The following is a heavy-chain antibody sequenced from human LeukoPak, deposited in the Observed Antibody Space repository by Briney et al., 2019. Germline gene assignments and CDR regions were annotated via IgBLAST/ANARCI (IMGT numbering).Heavy chain of an antibody. CDR3: ARHSRGSPIDD. CDR2: IRQDGSDK. V-gene: IGHV3-7*01. D-gene: IGHD2-15*01. J-gene: IGHJ4*02. CDR1: GFTFNSYW. Sequence: GGSLRLSCADSGFTFNSYWMSWVRQAPEKGPEWLANIRQDGSDKQYVDSVKGRFTISRDNAKNSLYLQMNSLSAEDTAVYYCARHSRGSPIDDWGQGTLVTVSS.